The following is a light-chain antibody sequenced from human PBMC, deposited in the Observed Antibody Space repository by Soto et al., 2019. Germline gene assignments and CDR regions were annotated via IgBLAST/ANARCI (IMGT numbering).Light chain of an antibody. V-gene: IGLV1-40*01. CDR1: SSNIGAGYD. Sequence: QSVLTQPPSVSGAPGQRVTISCTGSSSNIGAGYDVHWYQQLPGTAPKLLIYGNSNRPSGVPDRFSGSNSGTSASLAITGLRAEDEADYYCQSYDSSLSGWAFGRGTKLTVL. CDR3: QSYDSSLSGWA. J-gene: IGLJ3*02. CDR2: GNS.